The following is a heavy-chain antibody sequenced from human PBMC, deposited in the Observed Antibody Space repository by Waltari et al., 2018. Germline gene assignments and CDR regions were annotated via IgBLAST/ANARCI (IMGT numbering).Heavy chain of an antibody. CDR3: ARDSRGKVVRKHDY. D-gene: IGHD2-15*01. Sequence: EVQLVESGGGLVQPGGSLRLSCAASGFTFSSYWMHWVRQAPGKGLVWVARMYTDGSNTAYADSVKGRFAISRDNAKNTLYLQMNSLRAEDTAVYYCARDSRGKVVRKHDYWGQGTLVTVSS. CDR1: GFTFSSYW. J-gene: IGHJ4*02. CDR2: MYTDGSNT. V-gene: IGHV3-74*01.